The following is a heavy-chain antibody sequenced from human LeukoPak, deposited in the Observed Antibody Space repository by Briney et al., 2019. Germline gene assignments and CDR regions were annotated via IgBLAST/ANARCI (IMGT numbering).Heavy chain of an antibody. V-gene: IGHV3-73*01. J-gene: IGHJ3*02. Sequence: GGSLRLSCATSGFTFSGAAMHWVRQTSEKGLEWVGHIRNRDYNHATAYAASVIGRFTISRDDSKNTAYLQVNNLETEDTAVYYCVRLVEWGTTFDNWGQGTTVTVSS. CDR3: VRLVEWGTTFDN. CDR1: GFTFSGAA. D-gene: IGHD3-3*01. CDR2: IRNRDYNHAT.